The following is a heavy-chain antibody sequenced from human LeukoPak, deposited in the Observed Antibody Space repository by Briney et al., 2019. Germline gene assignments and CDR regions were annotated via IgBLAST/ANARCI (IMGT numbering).Heavy chain of an antibody. CDR1: GGTFSSYA. V-gene: IGHV1-69*01. CDR3: ARRLPGYCSGGSCYSYDYFDY. Sequence: SVKVSCKASGGTFSSYAISWVRQAPGQGLEWMGGIIPIFGTANYAQKFQGRVTITADESTSTAYMELSSLRSEDTAVYYCARRLPGYCSGGSCYSYDYFDYWGQGTLVTVSS. J-gene: IGHJ4*02. D-gene: IGHD2-15*01. CDR2: IIPIFGTA.